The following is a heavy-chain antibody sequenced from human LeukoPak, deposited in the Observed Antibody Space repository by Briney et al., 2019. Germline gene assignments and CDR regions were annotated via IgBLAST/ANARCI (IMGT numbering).Heavy chain of an antibody. D-gene: IGHD2-8*01. Sequence: SQTLSLTCTVSGGSISSGGYSWSWLRHHPVKGLEWMGYIYFRGTTYYNPSLRSRLTISVDTSKNQFSLKLSSVTAADTAVYYCARGQSCTNGVCYYFDSWGQGTLVTVSS. J-gene: IGHJ4*02. V-gene: IGHV4-31*03. CDR1: GGSISSGGYS. CDR2: IYFRGTT. CDR3: ARGQSCTNGVCYYFDS.